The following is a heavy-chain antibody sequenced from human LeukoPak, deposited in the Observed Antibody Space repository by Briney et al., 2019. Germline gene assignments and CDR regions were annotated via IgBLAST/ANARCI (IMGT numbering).Heavy chain of an antibody. CDR1: GFTFSSYA. Sequence: GGSLRLSCAASGFTFSSYAMHWVRQAPGKGLEWVAVISYDGSNKYYADSVKGRSTISRDNSKNTLYLQMNSLRAEDTAVYYCARDGGEQWLVHYFDYWGQGTLVTVSS. V-gene: IGHV3-30*04. CDR2: ISYDGSNK. CDR3: ARDGGEQWLVHYFDY. D-gene: IGHD6-19*01. J-gene: IGHJ4*02.